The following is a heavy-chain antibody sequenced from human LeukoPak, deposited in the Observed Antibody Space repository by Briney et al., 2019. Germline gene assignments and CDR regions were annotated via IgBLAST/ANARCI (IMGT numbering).Heavy chain of an antibody. CDR3: ARLDDYGDYGRDWFDP. Sequence: GESLKISCKGSGYSFTSYWIGWVRQMPGKGLEWMGIIYPGDSDTRYSPSFQGQVTISADKSISTAYLQWSSLKASDTAMCYCARLDDYGDYGRDWFDPWGQGTLVTVSS. CDR1: GYSFTSYW. V-gene: IGHV5-51*01. CDR2: IYPGDSDT. J-gene: IGHJ5*02. D-gene: IGHD4-17*01.